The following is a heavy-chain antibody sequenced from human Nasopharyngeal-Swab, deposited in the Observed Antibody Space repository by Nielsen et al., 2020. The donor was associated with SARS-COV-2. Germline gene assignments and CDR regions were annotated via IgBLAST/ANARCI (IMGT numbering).Heavy chain of an antibody. CDR2: ISYDGSNK. CDR1: GFTFSSYG. CDR3: ARGLAVAPYYYYMDV. Sequence: GGSLRLSCAASGFTFSSYGMHWVRQAPGKGLEWVAVISYDGSNKYYADSVKGRFTTSRDNSKNTLYLQMNSLRAEDTAVYYCARGLAVAPYYYYMDVWGKGTTVTVSS. D-gene: IGHD6-19*01. J-gene: IGHJ6*03. V-gene: IGHV3-30*03.